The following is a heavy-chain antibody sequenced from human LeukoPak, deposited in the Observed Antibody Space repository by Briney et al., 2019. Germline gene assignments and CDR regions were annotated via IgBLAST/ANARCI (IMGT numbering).Heavy chain of an antibody. CDR2: IYTSGST. Sequence: SETLSLTCTVSGGSISSYYGSWIRQPAGKGLEWIGRIYTSGSTNYNPSLKSRVTISVDKSKNQFSLKLSSVTAADTAVYYCARDYYGSGSLYYFDYWGQGTLVTVSS. J-gene: IGHJ4*02. CDR3: ARDYYGSGSLYYFDY. V-gene: IGHV4-4*07. CDR1: GGSISSYY. D-gene: IGHD3-10*01.